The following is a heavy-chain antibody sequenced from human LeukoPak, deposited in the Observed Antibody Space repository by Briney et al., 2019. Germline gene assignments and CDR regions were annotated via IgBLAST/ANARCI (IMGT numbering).Heavy chain of an antibody. J-gene: IGHJ6*03. CDR2: VYYSGST. V-gene: IGHV4-59*01. CDR1: SGSISSYY. Sequence: SETLSLTCTVSSGSISSYYWSWIRQPPGKGLEWIGYVYYSGSTNYNPSLKSRVTISVDTSKNQFSLKLSSVTAADTAVYYCARGALDADYTSHYYYYMDVWGKGTTVTVSS. D-gene: IGHD4-17*01. CDR3: ARGALDADYTSHYYYYMDV.